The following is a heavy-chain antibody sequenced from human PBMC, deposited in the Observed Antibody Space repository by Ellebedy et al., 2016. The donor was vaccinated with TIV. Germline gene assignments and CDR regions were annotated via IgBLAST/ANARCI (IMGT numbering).Heavy chain of an antibody. CDR2: ISWNSGSI. CDR3: ASSTTTPGAFDY. D-gene: IGHD1-1*01. CDR1: GFTFDDYA. J-gene: IGHJ4*02. Sequence: GGSLRLSCAASGFTFDDYAMHWVRQAPGKGLEWVSGISWNSGSIGYADSVKGRFTISRDNAKNSLYLQMNSLRAEDTAVYYCASSTTTPGAFDYWGQGTLVTVSS. V-gene: IGHV3-9*01.